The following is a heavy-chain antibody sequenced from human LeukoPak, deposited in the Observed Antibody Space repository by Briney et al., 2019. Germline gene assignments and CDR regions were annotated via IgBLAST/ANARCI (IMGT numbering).Heavy chain of an antibody. D-gene: IGHD1-26*01. CDR3: ATPMVGATAEFDY. CDR2: ISSSSSYI. J-gene: IGHJ4*02. V-gene: IGHV3-21*01. Sequence: GGSLRLSCAASGFTFSSYSMNWVRQAPGKGLEWVSSISSSSSYIYYADSVKGRFTISRDNAKNSLYLQMNSLRAEDTAVYYCATPMVGATAEFDYWGQGTLVTVSS. CDR1: GFTFSSYS.